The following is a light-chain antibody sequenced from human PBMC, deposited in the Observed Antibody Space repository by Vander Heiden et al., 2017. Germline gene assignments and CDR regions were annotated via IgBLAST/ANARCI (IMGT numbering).Light chain of an antibody. V-gene: IGKV1-39*01. Sequence: DIQMTKSPSSLSASVGDRVTITCRASQSISSYLNWSPHKPGKTPKLLIYAASSLQSGVPSRFSGRGSGTDFTLTISRLQPAAFATYYCQQSDSTPLTFGGGTKVEIK. CDR3: QQSDSTPLT. J-gene: IGKJ4*01. CDR1: QSISSY. CDR2: AAS.